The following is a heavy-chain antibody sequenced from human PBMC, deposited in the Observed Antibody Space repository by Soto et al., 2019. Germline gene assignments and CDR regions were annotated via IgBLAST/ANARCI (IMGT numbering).Heavy chain of an antibody. CDR1: GGTFSSYA. CDR3: ARDETGDSYYFYYGLDV. V-gene: IGHV1-69*06. Sequence: QVQLVQSGAEAKKPGSSVKVSCKTSGGTFSSYAISWVRQAPGQGLEWMGGIVPLFRTTNYAQKFQGRVTITADTSTYTVYMELSGLRSGDTAVYYCARDETGDSYYFYYGLDVWGQGTAVTVSS. J-gene: IGHJ6*02. CDR2: IVPLFRTT. D-gene: IGHD7-27*01.